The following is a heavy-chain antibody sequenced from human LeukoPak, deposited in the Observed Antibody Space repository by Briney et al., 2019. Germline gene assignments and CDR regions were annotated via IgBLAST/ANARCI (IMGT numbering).Heavy chain of an antibody. CDR3: ARYYYESSGYSLFAYYFGY. CDR1: GGSISSDGFY. D-gene: IGHD3-22*01. Sequence: SETLSLTCTVSGGSISSDGFYWSWIRQCPGQGLEWIGYIYYSGSTYYNPSLKSRVTISVDTSKNQFTLRLNSVTAADTAMYFCARYYYESSGYSLFAYYFGYWGQGTLVTVSS. J-gene: IGHJ4*02. V-gene: IGHV4-31*03. CDR2: IYYSGST.